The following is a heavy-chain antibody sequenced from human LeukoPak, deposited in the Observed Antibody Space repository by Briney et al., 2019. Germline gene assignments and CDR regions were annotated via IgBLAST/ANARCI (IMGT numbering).Heavy chain of an antibody. Sequence: ASVKVSCKASGYTFTGYYMHWVRQAPGQGLEWMGWVNPNSGGTNYAQKFQGRVTMTRDTSISTAYMELSRLRSDDTAVYYCARDFLSGSGSYCPCWGQGTLVTVSS. CDR3: ARDFLSGSGSYCPC. CDR2: VNPNSGGT. D-gene: IGHD3-10*01. J-gene: IGHJ4*02. CDR1: GYTFTGYY. V-gene: IGHV1-2*02.